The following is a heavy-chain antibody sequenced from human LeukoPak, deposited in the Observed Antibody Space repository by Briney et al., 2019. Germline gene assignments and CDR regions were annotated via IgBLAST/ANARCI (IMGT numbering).Heavy chain of an antibody. D-gene: IGHD2-8*01. CDR2: ISGSGGGT. J-gene: IGHJ2*01. Sequence: GGSLRLSCAASGFTFSSNAMSWVRHAPGEGLEWVSGISGSGGGTYNADSVKGRFTISRDNSKNTLYLQMNSLRAEDTAVYYCAKNGVSYWYFDLWGRGTLVTVSS. CDR3: AKNGVSYWYFDL. CDR1: GFTFSSNA. V-gene: IGHV3-23*01.